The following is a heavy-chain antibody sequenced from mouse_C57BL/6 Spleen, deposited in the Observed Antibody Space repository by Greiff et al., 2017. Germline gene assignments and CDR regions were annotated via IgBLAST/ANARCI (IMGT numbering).Heavy chain of an antibody. CDR1: GFSLTSYG. J-gene: IGHJ4*01. Sequence: VQVVESGPGLVQPSQSLSLTCTVSGFSLTSYGVYWVRQSPGKGLEWLGVIWSGGSNDYNAAFISRLSISKDNSKSQVFFKMNSLQADDTAIYYCARVPHTSPSRGMDYWGQGTSVTVSS. V-gene: IGHV2-2*01. CDR3: ARVPHTSPSRGMDY. CDR2: IWSGGSN.